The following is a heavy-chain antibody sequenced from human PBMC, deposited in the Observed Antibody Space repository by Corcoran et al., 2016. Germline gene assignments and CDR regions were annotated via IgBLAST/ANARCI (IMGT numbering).Heavy chain of an antibody. D-gene: IGHD1-26*01. J-gene: IGHJ4*02. CDR2: IIPMFGTA. V-gene: IGHV1-69*06. CDR3: AGDGSHYGGGYPVDD. Sequence: QVQLVQSGAEVKKPGSSVKVSCKASGGTFSSYAISWVRQAPGQGLEWMGGIIPMFGTANYAQKFQGRVTITADKSTNTGYMELSSLRSEDTAVYYCAGDGSHYGGGYPVDDWGQGTLVTVSS. CDR1: GGTFSSYA.